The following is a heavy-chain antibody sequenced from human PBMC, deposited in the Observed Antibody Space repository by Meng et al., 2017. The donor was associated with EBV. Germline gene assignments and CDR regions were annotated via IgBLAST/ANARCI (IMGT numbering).Heavy chain of an antibody. J-gene: IGHJ4*02. CDR1: VFSLSTRGVG. CDR2: IYWDDDK. V-gene: IGHV2-5*02. CDR3: AHIIAARPFDY. D-gene: IGHD6-6*01. Sequence: ELAPTLADHTAPFTLSRTFSVFSLSTRGVGVSWIRQHPGKALEWLALIYWDDDKRYSPSLKSRLTITKDTSKNQVVLTMTNMDPVDAATYYCAHIIAARPFDYWGQGTLVTVSS.